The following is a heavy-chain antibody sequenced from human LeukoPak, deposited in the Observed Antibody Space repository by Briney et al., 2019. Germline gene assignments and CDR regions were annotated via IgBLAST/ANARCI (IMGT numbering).Heavy chain of an antibody. CDR2: INWNGGST. CDR1: GFTVSSNY. J-gene: IGHJ4*02. Sequence: GGSLRLSCVASGFTVSSNYMSWVRQAPGKGLEWVSGINWNGGSTGYADSVKGRFTISRDNAKNSLYLQMNSLRAEDTALYYCASGGIYYGAAFDFWGQGTLVTVSS. CDR3: ASGGIYYGAAFDF. D-gene: IGHD1-26*01. V-gene: IGHV3-20*04.